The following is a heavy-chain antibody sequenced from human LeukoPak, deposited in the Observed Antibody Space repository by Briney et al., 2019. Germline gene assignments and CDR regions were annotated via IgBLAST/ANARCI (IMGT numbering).Heavy chain of an antibody. CDR1: GGSISSGGYY. D-gene: IGHD3-22*01. CDR2: IYYSGST. CDR3: ARGVFYYDSSGYYYFDY. J-gene: IGHJ4*02. Sequence: SETLSLTCTVSGGSISSGGYYWSWIRQHPGKGLEWIGSIYYSGSTYYNPSLKSRVTISVDTSKNQFSLKLSSVTAADTAVYYCARGVFYYDSSGYYYFDYWGQGTLVTVSS. V-gene: IGHV4-31*03.